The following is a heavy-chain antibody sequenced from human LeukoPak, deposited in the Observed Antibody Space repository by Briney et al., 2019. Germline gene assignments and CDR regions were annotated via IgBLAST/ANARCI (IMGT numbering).Heavy chain of an antibody. V-gene: IGHV3-33*01. CDR2: TWYDGINK. D-gene: IGHD5-18*01. Sequence: GGSLRLSCAASGFTLSGYGMHWVRQAPGKGLEWVAVTWYDGINKYYADSVKGRFTISRDNSKNTLDLQMNSLRDEDTGVYYCARADGYSSWFVHWGQGTLVTVSS. CDR3: ARADGYSSWFVH. CDR1: GFTLSGYG. J-gene: IGHJ5*02.